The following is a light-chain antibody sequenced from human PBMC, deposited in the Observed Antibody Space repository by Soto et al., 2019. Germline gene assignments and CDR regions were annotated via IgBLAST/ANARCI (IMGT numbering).Light chain of an antibody. CDR3: AAWDDRVDEYV. CDR2: RTV. J-gene: IGLJ1*01. Sequence: QSVLTQSPSASGTPGQRVTISCSGRASNIGSKAVDWYQQFPGTAPKLILHRTVERLSGVPARFSGSKSGTSASLAISGPQSEDEADYYCAAWDDRVDEYVFGTGTKLTVL. V-gene: IGLV1-44*01. CDR1: ASNIGSKA.